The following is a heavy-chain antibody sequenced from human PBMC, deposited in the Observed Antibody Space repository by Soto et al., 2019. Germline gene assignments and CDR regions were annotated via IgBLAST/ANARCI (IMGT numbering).Heavy chain of an antibody. CDR2: IYTSGST. CDR3: ARGRAHYFDH. J-gene: IGHJ4*02. V-gene: IGHV4-4*07. CDR1: GDSISSYY. Sequence: QVQLQESGPGLVKPSETLSLTCTVSGDSISSYYWSWIRQPAGKGLEWIGRIYTSGSTNHNPSLKSRVPMSVDMSENQFSLKLSSVTAADTAVYYCARGRAHYFDHWGQGTLVTVSS.